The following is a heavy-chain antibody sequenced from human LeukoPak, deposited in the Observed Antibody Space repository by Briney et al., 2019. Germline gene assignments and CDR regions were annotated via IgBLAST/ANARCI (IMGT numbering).Heavy chain of an antibody. CDR1: GGTFSSYD. Sequence: GASVKVSCKASGGTFSSYDISWVRQAPGQGLEWMGWISAYNGNTNYAQKLQGRVTMTTDTSTSTAYMELRSLRSDDTAVYYCARRVFSSGWYNYFDYWGQGTLVTVSS. CDR2: ISAYNGNT. D-gene: IGHD6-19*01. V-gene: IGHV1-18*01. J-gene: IGHJ4*02. CDR3: ARRVFSSGWYNYFDY.